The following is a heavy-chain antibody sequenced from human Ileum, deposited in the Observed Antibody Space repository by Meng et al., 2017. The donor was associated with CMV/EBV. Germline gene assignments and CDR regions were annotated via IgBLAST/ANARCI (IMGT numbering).Heavy chain of an antibody. J-gene: IGHJ4*02. D-gene: IGHD4-17*01. CDR1: GFTFTRYW. CDR3: ARQDSSLPPSTGDY. Sequence: SGFTFTRYWLAWVRPMPGKGLEWMGIIYPGDSDTRYSPSFQGQVTMSADKSTSTAYLQWGSVKASDTAIYYCARQDSSLPPSTGDYWGQGTLVTVSS. V-gene: IGHV5-51*01. CDR2: IYPGDSDT.